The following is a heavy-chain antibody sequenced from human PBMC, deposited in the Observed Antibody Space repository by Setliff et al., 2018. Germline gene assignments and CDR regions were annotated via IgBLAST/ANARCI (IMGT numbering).Heavy chain of an antibody. D-gene: IGHD3-10*01. J-gene: IGHJ5*02. V-gene: IGHV1-2*04. Sequence: ASVKVSCKASGYTFISYGISWVRQAPGQGLEWMGWINPNSGGTNYAQKFQGWVTMTRDTSISTAYMELSRLRSDDTAVYYCARDVRYYYGSGSYYNDWFDPWGQGTLVTVSS. CDR2: INPNSGGT. CDR1: GYTFISYG. CDR3: ARDVRYYYGSGSYYNDWFDP.